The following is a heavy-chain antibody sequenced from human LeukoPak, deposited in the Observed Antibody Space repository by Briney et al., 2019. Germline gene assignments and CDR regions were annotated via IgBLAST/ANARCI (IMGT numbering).Heavy chain of an antibody. CDR2: ISAYNGNT. Sequence: GASVKVSCKASGYIFTHYGITWVRQAPGQGLEWMGWISAYNGNTNYAQKFQDRVTITTDPSTSTAYMELRSLRSDDTAVYYCARRGDPDYGGKVSLDWGQGTLVTVSS. J-gene: IGHJ4*02. D-gene: IGHD4-23*01. V-gene: IGHV1-18*01. CDR3: ARRGDPDYGGKVSLD. CDR1: GYIFTHYG.